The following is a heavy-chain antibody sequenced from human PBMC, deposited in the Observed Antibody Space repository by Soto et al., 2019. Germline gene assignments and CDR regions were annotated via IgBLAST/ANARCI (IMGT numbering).Heavy chain of an antibody. CDR1: GDSISSSNW. J-gene: IGHJ5*02. CDR2: IYTAGGT. Sequence: PSETLSLTCAVSGDSISSSNWWSWVRQPPGKGLECVSVIYTAGGTDYADSVKGRFIISRDDSKNTLYLQMNSLRAEDTAVYYCARALPVAKGGFDPWGQGTLVTVSS. V-gene: IGHV3-53*01. D-gene: IGHD2-2*01. CDR3: ARALPVAKGGFDP.